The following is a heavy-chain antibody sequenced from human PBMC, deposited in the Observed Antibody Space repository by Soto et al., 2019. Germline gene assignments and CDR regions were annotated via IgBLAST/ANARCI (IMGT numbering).Heavy chain of an antibody. V-gene: IGHV1-69*01. D-gene: IGHD6-19*01. CDR1: GGTFSSYA. CDR3: RQGRDSSRWFPNYSDY. Sequence: QVQLVQSGAEVKKPGSSVKVSCKASGGTFSSYAISWVRQAPGQGLEWMGGIITIFGTANYAQKFQGRVTNTADESTSTAYSELSSLRTEDTAVYYCRQGRDSSRWFPNYSDYWGQGTRVTGYS. CDR2: IITIFGTA. J-gene: IGHJ4*02.